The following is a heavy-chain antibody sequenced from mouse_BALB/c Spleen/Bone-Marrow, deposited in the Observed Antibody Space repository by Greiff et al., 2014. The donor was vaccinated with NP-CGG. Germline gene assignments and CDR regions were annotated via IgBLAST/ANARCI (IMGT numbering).Heavy chain of an antibody. D-gene: IGHD1-1*01. CDR2: IDPANGDT. V-gene: IGHV14-3*02. Sequence: VQLQQSGSELVKPGASVKLSCAASGFNIKDTYMHWVKQRPEQGLEWIGRIDPANGDTKYDPKFQGKATITADTSSNTAYLQLSSLTSEDAAVYYGTRPSFYYGSSYWYFDVWGAGTTVTVSS. J-gene: IGHJ1*01. CDR1: GFNIKDTY. CDR3: TRPSFYYGSSYWYFDV.